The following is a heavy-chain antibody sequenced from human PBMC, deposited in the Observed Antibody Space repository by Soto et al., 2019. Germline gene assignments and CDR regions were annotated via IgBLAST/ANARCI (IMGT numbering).Heavy chain of an antibody. V-gene: IGHV3-30*18. J-gene: IGHJ4*02. CDR2: ISHDGHIK. CDR3: AKELAYGDFWRGLEY. D-gene: IGHD3-3*01. CDR1: GFSFSSYA. Sequence: QVQLVESGGGVVQPGRSLRLSCAASGFSFSSYAMHWVRQATGKGLEWVAIISHDGHIKRYADFVEGRFIVFRDNSNNTLLLQMESLKTDDTAVYYCAKELAYGDFWRGLEYWGQGTLVTVAS.